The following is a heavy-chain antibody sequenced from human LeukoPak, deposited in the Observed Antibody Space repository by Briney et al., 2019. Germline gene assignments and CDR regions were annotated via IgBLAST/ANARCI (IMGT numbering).Heavy chain of an antibody. CDR3: ARAPSGYCSGGSCYSPFYYYYYMDV. CDR2: TNSDGSSI. J-gene: IGHJ6*03. CDR1: GFTFSSYR. V-gene: IGHV3-74*01. Sequence: PGGSLRLSCVVSGFTFSSYRMHWVRQAPGKGLVWVSRTNSDGSSITYADSVKGRFTISRDNAKNSLYLQMNSLRAEDTAVYYCARAPSGYCSGGSCYSPFYYYYYMDVWGKGTTVTVSS. D-gene: IGHD2-15*01.